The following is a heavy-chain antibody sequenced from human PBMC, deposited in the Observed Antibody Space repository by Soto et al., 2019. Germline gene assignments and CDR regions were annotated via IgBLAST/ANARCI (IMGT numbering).Heavy chain of an antibody. CDR1: GFTFTSSA. Sequence: SVKVSCKASGFTFTSSAVQWVRQARGQRLEWIGWIVVGSGNTNYAQKFQERVTITRDMSTSTAYMELSSLRSEDTAVYYCAAMYDSSGYYPDDAFDIWGQGTMVTVSS. V-gene: IGHV1-58*01. D-gene: IGHD3-22*01. CDR2: IVVGSGNT. CDR3: AAMYDSSGYYPDDAFDI. J-gene: IGHJ3*02.